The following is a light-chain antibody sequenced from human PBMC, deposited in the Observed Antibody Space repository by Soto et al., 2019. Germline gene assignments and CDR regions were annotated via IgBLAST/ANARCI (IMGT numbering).Light chain of an antibody. CDR2: AAS. J-gene: IGKJ1*01. V-gene: IGKV3-20*01. CDR3: QQYGSSPRT. Sequence: EVVMTQSPASLSLSPGESATLSCRASQSVRSSYLAWYQQTPGQTPRLLIYAASSRATGIPDRFSGSGSGTDFSLTISRLEAEDFAVYYCQQYGSSPRTFGQGTKVDI. CDR1: QSVRSSY.